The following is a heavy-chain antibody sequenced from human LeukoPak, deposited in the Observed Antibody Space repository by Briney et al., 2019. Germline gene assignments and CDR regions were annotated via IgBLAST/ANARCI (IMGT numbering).Heavy chain of an antibody. CDR2: INHSGGT. CDR1: GGSFSGFY. D-gene: IGHD2-2*01. J-gene: IGHJ4*02. V-gene: IGHV4-34*01. CDR3: ARGVGVVVPAARFVY. Sequence: PSETLSLTCAVYGGSFSGFYWSWIRQPPGKGLEWIGDINHSGGTNYIPSLKSRVTISVDTSKNQFSLKLTSVTAADTAVYYCARGVGVVVPAARFVYWGQGTLVTVSS.